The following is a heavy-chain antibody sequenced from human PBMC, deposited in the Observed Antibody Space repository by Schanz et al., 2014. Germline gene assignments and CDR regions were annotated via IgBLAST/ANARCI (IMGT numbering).Heavy chain of an antibody. D-gene: IGHD4-17*01. V-gene: IGHV3-74*01. Sequence: EVHLVESGGGLVQPGGSLRLPCAASGFTFSSSWMHWVRQAPGKGLVWVSRTSHDGSFTTFADSVKGRFTISRDNARNTLYLQMNSLRAEDTAVYYCTRDTDYHFDYWGQGTLVTVSS. CDR1: GFTFSSSW. CDR2: TSHDGSFT. CDR3: TRDTDYHFDY. J-gene: IGHJ4*02.